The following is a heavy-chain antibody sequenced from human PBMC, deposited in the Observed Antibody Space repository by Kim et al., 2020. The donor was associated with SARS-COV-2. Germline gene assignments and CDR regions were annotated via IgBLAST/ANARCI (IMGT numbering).Heavy chain of an antibody. CDR3: AKGRRVVVAEPRYYYYYYGMDV. V-gene: IGHV3-23*03. CDR1: GFTFSSYA. Sequence: GGSLRLSCAASGFTFSSYAMSWVRQAPGKGLEWVAVIYRGGSSTYYADSVKGRFTISRDNSKNTLYLQMNSLRAEDTAVYYCAKGRRVVVAEPRYYYYYYGMDVWGQGTTVTVSS. D-gene: IGHD2-15*01. J-gene: IGHJ6*02. CDR2: IYRGGSST.